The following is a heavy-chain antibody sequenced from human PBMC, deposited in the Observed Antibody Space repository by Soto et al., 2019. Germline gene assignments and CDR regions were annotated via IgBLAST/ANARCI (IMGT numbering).Heavy chain of an antibody. J-gene: IGHJ3*02. V-gene: IGHV5-51*01. Sequence: GESLKISCQGSGYSFTTYWIGWVRQLPGQGLEWMGIIFPRDSDTRYSPSFQGQVTISVDKSMATAYLQWSSLKASDTAMYYCARHDIAAAGTDAFDIWGQGTMVTVSS. CDR2: IFPRDSDT. D-gene: IGHD6-13*01. CDR1: GYSFTTYW. CDR3: ARHDIAAAGTDAFDI.